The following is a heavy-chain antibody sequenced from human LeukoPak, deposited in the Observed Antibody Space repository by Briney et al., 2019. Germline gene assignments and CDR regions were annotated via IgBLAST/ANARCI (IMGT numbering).Heavy chain of an antibody. J-gene: IGHJ6*03. CDR1: GGSISSSSYY. Sequence: SETLSLTCTVSGGSISSSSYYWGWIRQPPGKGLEWIGSIYYSGSTYYNPSLKSRVTISVDTSKNQFSLRLSSVTAADTAVYYCARHFTYCSGGSCYSNYYYYMDVWGKGTTVTISS. CDR2: IYYSGST. V-gene: IGHV4-39*01. D-gene: IGHD2-15*01. CDR3: ARHFTYCSGGSCYSNYYYYMDV.